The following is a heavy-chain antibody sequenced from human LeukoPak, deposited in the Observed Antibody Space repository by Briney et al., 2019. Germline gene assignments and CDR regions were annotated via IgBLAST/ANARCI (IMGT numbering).Heavy chain of an antibody. CDR1: GFTFSSYS. CDR2: ISSSSSTI. V-gene: IGHV3-48*01. CDR3: ARGPLYYYDSSGHNWFDP. D-gene: IGHD3-22*01. Sequence: GGSLRLSCAASGFTFSSYSMNWVRQAPGKGLEWVSYISSSSSTIYYADSVKGRFTISRDNAKNSLYLQMNSLRAEDTAVYYCARGPLYYYDSSGHNWFDPWGQGTLVPVSS. J-gene: IGHJ5*02.